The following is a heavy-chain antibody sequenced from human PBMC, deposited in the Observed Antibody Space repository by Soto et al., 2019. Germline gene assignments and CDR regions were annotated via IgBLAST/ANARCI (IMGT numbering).Heavy chain of an antibody. D-gene: IGHD2-2*01. CDR3: ARGFWDIVVVPAAQDAFDI. J-gene: IGHJ3*02. CDR2: IYPGDSDT. V-gene: IGHV5-51*01. CDR1: GYSFTSYW. Sequence: GESLKISCKGSGYSFTSYWIGWVRQMPGKGLEWMGIIYPGDSDTRYSPSFQSQVTISADKSISTAYLQWSSLKASDTAMYYCARGFWDIVVVPAAQDAFDIWGQGTMVTVSS.